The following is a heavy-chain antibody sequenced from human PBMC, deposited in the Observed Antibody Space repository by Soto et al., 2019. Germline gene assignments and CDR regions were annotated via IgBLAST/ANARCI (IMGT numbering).Heavy chain of an antibody. J-gene: IGHJ3*02. V-gene: IGHV3-7*03. D-gene: IGHD6-13*01. CDR1: GFPFSSYC. CDR2: IKQDGSEK. CDR3: ARLYSSSWYEPDAFDI. Sequence: XESLGLYCAASGFPFSSYCMSWVRQAPGKGLEWVANIKQDGSEKYYVDSVKGRFTISRDNAKNSLYLQMNSLRAEDTAVYYCARLYSSSWYEPDAFDIWGQGTMVTVSS.